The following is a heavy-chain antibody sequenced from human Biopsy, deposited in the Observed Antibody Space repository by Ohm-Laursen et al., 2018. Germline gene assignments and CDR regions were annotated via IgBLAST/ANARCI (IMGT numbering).Heavy chain of an antibody. V-gene: IGHV3-73*01. CDR3: TLEGAGFDN. CDR2: IRSKAKSYAT. Sequence: LRLSCTAFGFTFSASAVHWVRQASGKGLEWVGRIRSKAKSYATAYAASVTGRFTISRDDSKNTTYLQMNSLKTEDTAVYYCTLEGAGFDNWGQGTLVTVSS. J-gene: IGHJ4*02. CDR1: GFTFSASA. D-gene: IGHD3-10*01.